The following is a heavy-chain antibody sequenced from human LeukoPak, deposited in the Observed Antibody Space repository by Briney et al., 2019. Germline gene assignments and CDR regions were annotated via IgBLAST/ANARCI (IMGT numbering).Heavy chain of an antibody. J-gene: IGHJ4*01. V-gene: IGHV3-74*01. D-gene: IGHD3-3*01. CDR2: INSDGSST. Sequence: GGSLRLSCAASGFTFSSYWMHWVRQAPGKGLVWVSRINSDGSSTSYADSVKGRFTISRDNAKNTLYLQMNSLRVEDTAVYYCARGDLKIFGVVIIDYWGQEPWSPSPQ. CDR1: GFTFSSYW. CDR3: ARGDLKIFGVVIIDY.